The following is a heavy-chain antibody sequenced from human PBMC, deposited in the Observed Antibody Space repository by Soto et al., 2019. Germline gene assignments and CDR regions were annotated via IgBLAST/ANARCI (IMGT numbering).Heavy chain of an antibody. D-gene: IGHD5-18*01. CDR3: ARDTAMVTGYYYYGMDV. J-gene: IGHJ6*02. CDR2: IYYSGGT. CDR1: GGSISSSSYY. Sequence: SETLSLTCTVSGGSISSSSYYWGWIRQPPGKGLEWIGSIYYSGGTYYNPSLKSRVAISVDTSKNQFSLKLSSVTAADTAVYYCARDTAMVTGYYYYGMDVWGQGTTGTVS. V-gene: IGHV4-39*02.